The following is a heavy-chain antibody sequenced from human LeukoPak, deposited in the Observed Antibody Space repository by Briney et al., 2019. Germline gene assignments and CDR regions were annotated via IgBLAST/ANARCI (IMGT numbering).Heavy chain of an antibody. CDR1: GFTFSSYV. J-gene: IGHJ6*03. Sequence: GGSLRLSCAASGFTFSSYVMSWVRQAPGKGLEGISGISGSGGSTYYADSVKGRFTISRDNSKNTLYLQMNSLRVEDTAVYYCAKSIVLFGANYMDVWGKGTTVTVSS. V-gene: IGHV3-23*01. D-gene: IGHD3/OR15-3a*01. CDR2: ISGSGGST. CDR3: AKSIVLFGANYMDV.